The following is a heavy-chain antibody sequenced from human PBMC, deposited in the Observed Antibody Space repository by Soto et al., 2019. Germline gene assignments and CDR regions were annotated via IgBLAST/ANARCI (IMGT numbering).Heavy chain of an antibody. CDR1: EFSFSSYA. CDR3: ATYSSPFDY. D-gene: IGHD6-13*01. Sequence: EVQLMESGGGLVQPGGSLRLSCAASEFSFSSYALNWVRQAPGKGLEWVSAISATGTTTYYADSVKGRFTISRDNSKSTLFPQMDTLSPEDTAVYYCATYSSPFDYVGQGTLVTVSS. CDR2: ISATGTTT. V-gene: IGHV3-23*01. J-gene: IGHJ4*02.